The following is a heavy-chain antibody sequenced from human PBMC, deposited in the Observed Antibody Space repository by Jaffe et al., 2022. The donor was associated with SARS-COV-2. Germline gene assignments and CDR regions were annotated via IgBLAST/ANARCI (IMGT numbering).Heavy chain of an antibody. D-gene: IGHD3-10*01. CDR1: GYSFTTYW. J-gene: IGHJ6*02. Sequence: EVQLMQSAAEVKKPGESLRISCKGSGYSFTTYWINWVRQMPGRGLEWMGRIDPTDSYTNYSPSFQGLVTISTDTSINTAYLHWSSLKASDTAIYYCARNSGEGAGGLDVWGQGTTVTVSS. CDR2: IDPTDSYT. CDR3: ARNSGEGAGGLDV. V-gene: IGHV5-10-1*03.